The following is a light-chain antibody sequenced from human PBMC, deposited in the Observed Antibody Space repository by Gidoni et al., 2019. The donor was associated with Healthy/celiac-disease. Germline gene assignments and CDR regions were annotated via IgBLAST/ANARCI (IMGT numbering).Light chain of an antibody. J-gene: IGKJ3*01. V-gene: IGKV1-39*01. CDR1: QSISSY. Sequence: TQSPSSLSASVGDRVTITCRASQSISSYLNWYQQKPGKAPKLLIYAASSLQSGVPSRFSGSGSGTDFTLTISSLQPEDFATYYCQQSYSTPLFTFGPGTKVDIE. CDR2: AAS. CDR3: QQSYSTPLFT.